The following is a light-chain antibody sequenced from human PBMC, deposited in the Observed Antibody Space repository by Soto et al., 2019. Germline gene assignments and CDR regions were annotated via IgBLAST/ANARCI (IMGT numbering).Light chain of an antibody. V-gene: IGKV1-8*01. CDR1: QGISSY. J-gene: IGKJ2*01. CDR2: AAS. Sequence: AIRMTQSPSSFSASTGDRVTITCRAGQGISSYLAWYQQKPGKAPKLLIYAASTLQSGVPSRFSGSGSGTDFTLTISCLQSEDFATYYCQQYYSYPRPTFGQGTKLEIK. CDR3: QQYYSYPRPT.